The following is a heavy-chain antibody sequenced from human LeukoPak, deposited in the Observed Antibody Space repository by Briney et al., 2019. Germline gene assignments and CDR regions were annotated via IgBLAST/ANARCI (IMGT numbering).Heavy chain of an antibody. V-gene: IGHV4-34*01. J-gene: IGHJ4*02. CDR3: ARIESYHILYRPY. CDR2: ITDSGGT. Sequence: SETLSLTCAVYGTSFSGYSWSWIRQSPGKGLEWIGEITDSGGTNYIPSFKSRLTISADTSKNQFSLKLASVTAADTAVYYCARIESYHILYRPYWGQGTLVTVSS. D-gene: IGHD3-9*01. CDR1: GTSFSGYS.